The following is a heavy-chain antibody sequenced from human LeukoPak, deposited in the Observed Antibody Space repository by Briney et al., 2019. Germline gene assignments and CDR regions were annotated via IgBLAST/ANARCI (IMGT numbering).Heavy chain of an antibody. CDR1: GGSISSYY. D-gene: IGHD6-13*01. V-gene: IGHV4-59*01. CDR2: IYYSGST. J-gene: IGHJ3*02. Sequence: SETLSLTCTVSGGSISSYYWSWIRQPPGKALEWIGYIYYSGSTNYNPSLKSRVTISVDTSKNQFSLKLSSVTAADTAVYYCASGQQQLDAFDIWGQGTMVTVSS. CDR3: ASGQQQLDAFDI.